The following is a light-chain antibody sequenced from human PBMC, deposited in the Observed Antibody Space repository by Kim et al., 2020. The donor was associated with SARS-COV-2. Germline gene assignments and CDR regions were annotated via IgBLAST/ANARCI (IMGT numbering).Light chain of an antibody. CDR1: SSNIGSNS. CDR2: SND. V-gene: IGLV1-44*01. J-gene: IGLJ3*02. CDR3: AAWDASLDWV. Sequence: PGQGVAISCSGSSSNIGSNSVKWYQQIPGTAPRLLIYSNDERPSGVPGRFSGSKSGTSASLAISGLQSEDEADYYCAAWDASLDWVFGGGTQLTVL.